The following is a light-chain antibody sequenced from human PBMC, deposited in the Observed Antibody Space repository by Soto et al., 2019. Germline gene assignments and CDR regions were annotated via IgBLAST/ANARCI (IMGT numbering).Light chain of an antibody. CDR2: AAS. V-gene: IGKV1-39*01. CDR3: QQSFSTPWT. Sequence: DIEMTQSPSSLSASVGDRVTITCQASQSIGGYLNWYQHKLGKAPNLLIYAASNLHSGAPSRFSGSGSGTHFTLTINSLEPEDFATYSCQQSFSTPWTFGQGTKVDIK. J-gene: IGKJ1*01. CDR1: QSIGGY.